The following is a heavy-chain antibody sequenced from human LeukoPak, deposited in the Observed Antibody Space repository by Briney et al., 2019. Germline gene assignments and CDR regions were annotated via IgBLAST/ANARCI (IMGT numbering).Heavy chain of an antibody. CDR1: GFTFSTYA. D-gene: IGHD6-19*01. CDR3: AREGLIVRLVLGGGNDAFDI. J-gene: IGHJ3*02. Sequence: GGSLRLSCAASGFTFSTYAMHWVRQAPGKGLEWVALILYDGSIKSYADSVRGRFTISRDNAKNSLYLQMNSLRAEDTAVYYCAREGLIVRLVLGGGNDAFDIWGQGTMVTVSS. CDR2: ILYDGSIK. V-gene: IGHV3-30-3*01.